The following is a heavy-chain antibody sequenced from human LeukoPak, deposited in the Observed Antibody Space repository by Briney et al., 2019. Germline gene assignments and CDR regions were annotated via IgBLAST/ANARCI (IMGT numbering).Heavy chain of an antibody. V-gene: IGHV1-18*01. CDR1: GYTFTSYG. CDR2: ISAYNGNT. J-gene: IGHJ5*02. D-gene: IGHD3-10*01. CDR3: ARLQGDVLLWFGEANNWFDP. Sequence: ASVKVSCKASGYTFTSYGISWVRQAPGQGLEWMGRISAYNGNTNYAQKLQGRVTMTTDTSTSTAYMELRSLRSDDTAVYYCARLQGDVLLWFGEANNWFDPWGQGTLVTVSS.